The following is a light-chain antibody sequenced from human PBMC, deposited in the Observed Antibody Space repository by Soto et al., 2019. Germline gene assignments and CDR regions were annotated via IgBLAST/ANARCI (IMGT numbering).Light chain of an antibody. CDR1: TSNIGSNY. CDR3: ATWDDSLNGFYV. Sequence: SALTQPPSASGTPGQGVTISCSGSTSNIGSNYVYWYQQLPGTAPKLLIYRNNQRPSGVPDRFSGSKSGTSASLAISGLWSDDEADYFCATWDDSLNGFYVFGTGTKV. V-gene: IGLV1-47*03. CDR2: RNN. J-gene: IGLJ1*01.